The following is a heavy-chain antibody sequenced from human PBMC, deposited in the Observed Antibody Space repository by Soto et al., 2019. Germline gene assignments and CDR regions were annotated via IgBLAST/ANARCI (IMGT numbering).Heavy chain of an antibody. D-gene: IGHD3-9*01. CDR1: GGSISSSSYY. J-gene: IGHJ4*02. Sequence: SETLSLTCTVSGGSISSSSYYWGWIRQPPGKGLEWIGSIYYSGSTYYNPSLKSRVTISVDTSKNQFSLKLSSVTAADTAVYYCARGRKGALYYDILTPLDYWGQGTLVT. CDR2: IYYSGST. V-gene: IGHV4-39*01. CDR3: ARGRKGALYYDILTPLDY.